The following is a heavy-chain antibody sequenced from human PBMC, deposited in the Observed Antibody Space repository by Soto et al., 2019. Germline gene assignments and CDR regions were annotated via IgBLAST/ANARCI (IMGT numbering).Heavy chain of an antibody. D-gene: IGHD3-3*01. J-gene: IGHJ6*02. CDR3: AITIFGVVPRDYYGMDV. Sequence: ASVKVSCKASGYTFTGYYMHWVRQAPGQGLEWMGWINPNSGGTNYAQKFQGRVTMTRDTSIGTAYMELSRLRSDDTAVYYCAITIFGVVPRDYYGMDVWGQGTTVTVSS. CDR2: INPNSGGT. CDR1: GYTFTGYY. V-gene: IGHV1-2*02.